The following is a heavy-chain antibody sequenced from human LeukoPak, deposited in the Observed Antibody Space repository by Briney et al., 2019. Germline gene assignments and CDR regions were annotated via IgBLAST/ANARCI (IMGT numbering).Heavy chain of an antibody. V-gene: IGHV1-8*01. CDR2: MNPNSGNT. Sequence: ASVKVSCKASGYTFTSYDINWVRQATGQGLEWMGWMNPNSGNTGYAQKFQGRVTMTRNTSISTAYMELSSLRSEDTAVYYCARGPRYDILTGSTTGYGMDVWGQGTTVTVSS. J-gene: IGHJ6*02. CDR3: ARGPRYDILTGSTTGYGMDV. D-gene: IGHD3-9*01. CDR1: GYTFTSYD.